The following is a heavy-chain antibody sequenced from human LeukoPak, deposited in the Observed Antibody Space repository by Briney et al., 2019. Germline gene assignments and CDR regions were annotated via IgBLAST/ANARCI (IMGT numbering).Heavy chain of an antibody. D-gene: IGHD5-18*01. CDR2: INAGNGNT. V-gene: IGHV1-3*01. Sequence: ASVKVSCKASGYTFTSYAMHWVRQAPGQRLEWMGWINAGNGNTKYSQKFQGRVTITRDTSASTAYMELSSLRSEDKAVYYCARPPTAMVLHFDYWGQGTLVTVSS. CDR1: GYTFTSYA. CDR3: ARPPTAMVLHFDY. J-gene: IGHJ4*02.